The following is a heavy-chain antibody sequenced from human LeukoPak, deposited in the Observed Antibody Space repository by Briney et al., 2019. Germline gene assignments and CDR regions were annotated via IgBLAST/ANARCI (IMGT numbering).Heavy chain of an antibody. Sequence: ASVKVSCKASGYTFTSYDINWVRQATGQGLEWMGWMNPNSGNTGYAQKFQGRVTMTEDTSTDTAYMELSSLRSEDTAVYYCVTVEYSRSAYYSYFMDVWGKGTTVSVSS. CDR3: VTVEYSRSAYYSYFMDV. CDR1: GYTFTSYD. V-gene: IGHV1-8*02. J-gene: IGHJ6*03. CDR2: MNPNSGNT. D-gene: IGHD2/OR15-2a*01.